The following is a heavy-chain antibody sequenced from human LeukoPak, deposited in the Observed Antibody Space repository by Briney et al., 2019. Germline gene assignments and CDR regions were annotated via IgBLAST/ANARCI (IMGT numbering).Heavy chain of an antibody. CDR1: GGSISSYY. V-gene: IGHV4-59*01. CDR3: ARCRDGYNFYYYYYMDV. CDR2: IYYSGST. D-gene: IGHD5-24*01. J-gene: IGHJ6*03. Sequence: ASETLSLTCTVSGGSISSYYWSWIRQPPGKGLEWIGYIYYSGSTNYNPSLKSRVTISVDTSKNQFSLKLSSVTAADTAVYYCARCRDGYNFYYYYYMDVWGKGTTVTVSS.